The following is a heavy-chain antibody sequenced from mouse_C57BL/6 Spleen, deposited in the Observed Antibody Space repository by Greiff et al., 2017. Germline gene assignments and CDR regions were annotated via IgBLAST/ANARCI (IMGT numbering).Heavy chain of an antibody. Sequence: QVQLQQPGAELVKPGASVKMSCKASGYTFTSYWITWVKQRPGQGLEWIGDIYPGSGSTNYNEKFKGKATFTADTSSNTAYMQLSSLTTEDSAIYYCARSYDYDYYFDYWGQGTTLTVSS. J-gene: IGHJ2*01. CDR1: GYTFTSYW. CDR2: IYPGSGST. CDR3: ARSYDYDYYFDY. D-gene: IGHD2-4*01. V-gene: IGHV1-55*01.